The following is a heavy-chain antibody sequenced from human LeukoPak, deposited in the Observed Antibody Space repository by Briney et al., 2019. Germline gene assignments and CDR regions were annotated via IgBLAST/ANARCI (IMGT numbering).Heavy chain of an antibody. V-gene: IGHV1-46*01. CDR3: ARDRYYESSGYYYSDY. CDR1: GYTFTSYY. D-gene: IGHD3-22*01. Sequence: ASVKVSCKASGYTFTSYYMHWVRQAPGHGLEWMGIINPSGGSASYAQKFQGRVTMTRDTSTSTVYMELSSLRSEDTAVYYCARDRYYESSGYYYSDYWGQGTLVTVSS. J-gene: IGHJ4*02. CDR2: INPSGGSA.